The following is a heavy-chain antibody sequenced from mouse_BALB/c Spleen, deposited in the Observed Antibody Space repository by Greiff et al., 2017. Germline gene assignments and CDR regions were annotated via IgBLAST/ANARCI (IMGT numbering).Heavy chain of an antibody. CDR1: GFNIKDTY. CDR3: ASMEYYGSSYDAMDY. Sequence: VQLQQSGAELVKPGASVKLSCTASGFNIKDTYMHWVKQRPEQGLEWIGRIDPANGNTKYDPKFQGKATITADTSSNTAYLQLSSLTSEDTAVYYCASMEYYGSSYDAMDYWGQGTSVTVSS. CDR2: IDPANGNT. V-gene: IGHV14-3*02. J-gene: IGHJ4*01. D-gene: IGHD1-1*01.